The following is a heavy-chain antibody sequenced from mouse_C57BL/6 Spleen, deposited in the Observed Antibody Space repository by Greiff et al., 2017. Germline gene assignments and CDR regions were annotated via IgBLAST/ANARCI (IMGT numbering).Heavy chain of an antibody. CDR3: ARCGDGYSYAMDY. Sequence: VQLQESGPELVKPGASVKISCKASGYAFSSSWMNWVKQRPGKGLEWIGRIYPGDGDTNYNGKFKGKATLTADQSSSTAYMQLSSLTSEDSAVYFCARCGDGYSYAMDYWGQGTSVTVSS. D-gene: IGHD2-3*01. CDR1: GYAFSSSW. J-gene: IGHJ4*01. V-gene: IGHV1-82*01. CDR2: IYPGDGDT.